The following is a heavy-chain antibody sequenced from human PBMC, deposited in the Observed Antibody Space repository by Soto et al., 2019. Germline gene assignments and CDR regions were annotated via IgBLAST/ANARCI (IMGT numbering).Heavy chain of an antibody. Sequence: EVQLVESGGGLVKPGGSLRLSCAASGFTFSSYSMNWVRQAPGKGLEWVSSISSSSSYIYYADSVKGRFTISRDNAKKSLYLQRNSLRAEDTAGYYCARPPDSLGYYYDYMDVWGKGTTVAVSS. J-gene: IGHJ6*03. D-gene: IGHD3-16*01. CDR3: ARPPDSLGYYYDYMDV. V-gene: IGHV3-21*01. CDR2: ISSSSSYI. CDR1: GFTFSSYS.